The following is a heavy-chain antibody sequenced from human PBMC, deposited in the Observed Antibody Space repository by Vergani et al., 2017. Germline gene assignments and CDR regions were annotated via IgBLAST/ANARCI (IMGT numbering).Heavy chain of an antibody. CDR2: IYTSESS. J-gene: IGHJ6*02. CDR3: ARDRAVAGRPYYYFYAMDV. CDR1: GGSISSGSYY. D-gene: IGHD6-19*01. V-gene: IGHV4-61*02. Sequence: QVQLQESGPGLVKPSQTLSLTCTVSGGSISSGSYYWSWIRQPAGKGLEWIGHIYTSESSNYNPSLKSRVTISVDTSKNQFSLKLSSVTAADTAVYYCARDRAVAGRPYYYFYAMDVWGQGTMVTVSS.